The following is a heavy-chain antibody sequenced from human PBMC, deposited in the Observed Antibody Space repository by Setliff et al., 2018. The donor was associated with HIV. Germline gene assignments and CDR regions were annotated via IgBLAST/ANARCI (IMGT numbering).Heavy chain of an antibody. CDR3: ARQTWEYYDTLTGYYRSPKNFDS. CDR1: GGSFGVYR. D-gene: IGHD3-9*01. J-gene: IGHJ4*02. Sequence: PSETLSLTCTISGGSFGVYRWSWIRQSAGRGLEWIGRIDSSGTTDYKPSLKGRVAISVDASRNQFFLKLSSVTAPDTAIYYCARQTWEYYDTLTGYYRSPKNFDSWGQGTLVTVSS. V-gene: IGHV4-4*07. CDR2: IDSSGTT.